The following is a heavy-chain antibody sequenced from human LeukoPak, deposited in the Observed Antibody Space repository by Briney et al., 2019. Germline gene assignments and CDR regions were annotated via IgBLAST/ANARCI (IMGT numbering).Heavy chain of an antibody. V-gene: IGHV3-23*01. CDR2: ISGSGGST. Sequence: GGSLRLSCAASGFTFSSYAMSWFRQAPGKGLEGVSAISGSGGSTYYADSVKGRFTISRNNSNNTLHLHMNSLRAEDTAVYYCAKTAGSKGWFDPWGQGTLVTVSS. J-gene: IGHJ5*02. CDR1: GFTFSSYA. CDR3: AKTAGSKGWFDP.